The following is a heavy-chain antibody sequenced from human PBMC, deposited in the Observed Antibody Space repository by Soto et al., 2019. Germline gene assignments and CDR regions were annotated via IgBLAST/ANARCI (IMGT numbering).Heavy chain of an antibody. CDR1: GFTFSSYD. Sequence: GGSLRLSCAASGFTFSSYDMHWVRQATGNGLEWVSAIGTAGDTYYPGSVKGRFTISRENAKKSLFLQMNSLRAGDTAVYYCARGGYTYGYGALYYFDYWGQGTLVTVSS. V-gene: IGHV3-13*01. D-gene: IGHD5-18*01. CDR3: ARGGYTYGYGALYYFDY. CDR2: IGTAGDT. J-gene: IGHJ4*02.